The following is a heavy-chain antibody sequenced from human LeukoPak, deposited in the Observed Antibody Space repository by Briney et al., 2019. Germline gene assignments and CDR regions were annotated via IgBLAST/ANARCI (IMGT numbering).Heavy chain of an antibody. Sequence: ASVKVSCKASGYTFTSYAMNWVRQAPGQGLEWMGWISAYNGNTNYAQKLQGRVTMTTDTSTSTAYMELRSLRSDDTAVYYCARARGGYCSGGSCYFDYWGQGTLVTVSS. V-gene: IGHV1-18*01. D-gene: IGHD2-15*01. J-gene: IGHJ4*02. CDR2: ISAYNGNT. CDR1: GYTFTSYA. CDR3: ARARGGYCSGGSCYFDY.